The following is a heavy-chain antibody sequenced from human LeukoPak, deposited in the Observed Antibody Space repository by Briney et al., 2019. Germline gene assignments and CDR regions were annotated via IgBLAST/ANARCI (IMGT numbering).Heavy chain of an antibody. D-gene: IGHD3-22*01. J-gene: IGHJ4*02. CDR3: ARDYYDGSAYYSYYEY. Sequence: GGSLRLSCAASGFTVSSKYMSWVRQAPGKGLEWVSTLYSNGNTFYADSVKGRFTISRDNSKNTLSLQMNSLRAEDTAVYYCARDYYDGSAYYSYYEYWGQGTLVSVSS. CDR1: GFTVSSKY. V-gene: IGHV3-53*01. CDR2: LYSNGNT.